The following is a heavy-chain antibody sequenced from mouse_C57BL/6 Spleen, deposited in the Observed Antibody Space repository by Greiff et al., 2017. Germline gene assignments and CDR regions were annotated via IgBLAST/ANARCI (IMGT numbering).Heavy chain of an antibody. CDR2: IYPRSGNT. Sequence: QVQLQQSGAELARPGASVKLSCKASGYTFTSYGISWVKQRTGQGLEWIGEIYPRSGNTYYNEKFKGKATLTADKSSSTAYMELRSLTSEDSAVXFCARKDYYGSSPYYFDYWGQGTTLTVSS. CDR1: GYTFTSYG. V-gene: IGHV1-81*01. D-gene: IGHD1-1*01. CDR3: ARKDYYGSSPYYFDY. J-gene: IGHJ2*01.